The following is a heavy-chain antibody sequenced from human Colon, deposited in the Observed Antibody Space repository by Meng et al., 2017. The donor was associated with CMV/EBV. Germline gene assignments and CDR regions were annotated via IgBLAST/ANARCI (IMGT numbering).Heavy chain of an antibody. V-gene: IGHV3-48*02. CDR1: GFTFSNYG. CDR3: ARDGAAGFYGSGSYFFDF. CDR2: ISSSSSTI. Sequence: GESLKISCAASGFTFSNYGINWVRQAPGKGPEWVAFISSSSSTIFYADSVQGRFTISRENAKNSLFLQMDSLRDEDMAVYYCARDGAAGFYGSGSYFFDFWGQGTLVTVSS. D-gene: IGHD3-10*01. J-gene: IGHJ4*02.